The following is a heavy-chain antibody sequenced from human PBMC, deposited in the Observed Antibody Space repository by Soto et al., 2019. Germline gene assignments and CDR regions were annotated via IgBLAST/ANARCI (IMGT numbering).Heavy chain of an antibody. Sequence: QVQLVESGGGVVQPGRSLRLSCAASGFTFSSYGMHWVRQAPGKGLEWVAVIWYDGSNKYYADSVKGRFTISRDNSKITLYLQMNSLRAEDTAVYYCASEYCSGGSCYYYDMDVWGQGTTVTVSS. CDR2: IWYDGSNK. D-gene: IGHD2-15*01. V-gene: IGHV3-33*01. CDR3: ASEYCSGGSCYYYDMDV. CDR1: GFTFSSYG. J-gene: IGHJ6*02.